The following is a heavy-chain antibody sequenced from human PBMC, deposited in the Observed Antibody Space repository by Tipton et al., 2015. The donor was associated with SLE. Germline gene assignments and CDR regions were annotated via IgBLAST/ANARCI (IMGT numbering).Heavy chain of an antibody. V-gene: IGHV1-18*04. CDR1: GFSFTSYG. CDR3: ARDRDSSGYYLYYFDY. CDR2: IRAYNGRS. J-gene: IGHJ4*02. Sequence: QLVQSGAEMKKPGASVKVSCKTSGFSFTSYGITWVRQAPGKGLEWMGWIRAYNGRSKYAQKLQDRVTMTTDTSTSTAYMELRSLRSDDTAVYYCARDRDSSGYYLYYFDYWGQGTLVTVSS. D-gene: IGHD3-22*01.